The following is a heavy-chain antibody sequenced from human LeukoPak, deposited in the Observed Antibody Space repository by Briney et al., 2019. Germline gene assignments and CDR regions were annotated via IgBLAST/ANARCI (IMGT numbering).Heavy chain of an antibody. D-gene: IGHD5-24*01. CDR2: IYYSGST. CDR1: GGSISSYY. V-gene: IGHV4-59*01. J-gene: IGHJ4*02. Sequence: SETLSLTCTVSGGSISSYYWNWIRQPPWKGLEWIGYIYYSGSTNYNPSLKSRVTISVDTYKNQFSLTLSSVTAADTAVYYCARAGRTDGYKSYFDYWGQGTLVTVSS. CDR3: ARAGRTDGYKSYFDY.